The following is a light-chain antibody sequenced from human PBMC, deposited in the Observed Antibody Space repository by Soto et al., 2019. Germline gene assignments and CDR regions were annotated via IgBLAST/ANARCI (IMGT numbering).Light chain of an antibody. CDR2: EVN. V-gene: IGLV2-8*01. Sequence: QSALTQPPSASGSPGQSVTISCTGTSSDIGGYNSVSWYQQHPGKAPRLMIYEVNKRPSGVPDRFSGSKSGYTASLTVSGLQTEDEAFYYCQSYESSLSGWIFGGGTKLTVL. CDR3: QSYESSLSGWI. CDR1: SSDIGGYNS. J-gene: IGLJ2*01.